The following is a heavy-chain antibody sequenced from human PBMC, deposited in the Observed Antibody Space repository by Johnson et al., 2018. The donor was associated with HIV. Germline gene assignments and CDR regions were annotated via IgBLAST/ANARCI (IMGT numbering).Heavy chain of an antibody. CDR1: GFTVSSNY. D-gene: IGHD5-12*01. J-gene: IGHJ3*02. Sequence: VQLMESGGGLVQPGGSLRLSCAASGFTVSSNYMSWVRQAPGKGLERVSVIYSGGSTYYADSVKGRFTISRDNSKNTLYLQMNSLRAEDTAVYYCASAESGYDAFDIWGQGTMVTVSS. CDR3: ASAESGYDAFDI. CDR2: IYSGGST. V-gene: IGHV3-66*02.